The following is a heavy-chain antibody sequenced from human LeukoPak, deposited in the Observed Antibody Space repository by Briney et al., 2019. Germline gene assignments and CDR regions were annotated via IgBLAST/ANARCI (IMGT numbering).Heavy chain of an antibody. CDR3: ARGWYSGSYDGFFADY. CDR1: GFTFSSYG. CDR2: IWYDGSNK. D-gene: IGHD1-26*01. J-gene: IGHJ4*02. V-gene: IGHV3-33*01. Sequence: PGRSLRLSCAASGFTFSSYGMHWVRQAPGKGLEWVAVIWYDGSNKYYADSVKGRFTISRDNSKNTLYLQMNSLRAEDAAVYYCARGWYSGSYDGFFADYWGQGTLVTVSS.